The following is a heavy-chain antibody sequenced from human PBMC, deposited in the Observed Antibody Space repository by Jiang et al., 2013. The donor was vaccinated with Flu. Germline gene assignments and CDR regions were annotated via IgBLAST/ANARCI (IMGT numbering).Heavy chain of an antibody. CDR3: ARDKHGSGSYYPYYYYYYGMDV. CDR2: INPNSGGT. D-gene: IGHD3-10*01. Sequence: GAEVKKPGASVKVSCKASGYTFTGYYMHWVRQAPGQGLEWMGWINPNSGGTNYAQKFQGWVTMTRDTSISTAYMELSRLRSDDTAVYYCARDKHGSGSYYPYYYYYYGMDVWGQGTTVTVSS. J-gene: IGHJ6*02. V-gene: IGHV1-2*04. CDR1: GYTFTGYY.